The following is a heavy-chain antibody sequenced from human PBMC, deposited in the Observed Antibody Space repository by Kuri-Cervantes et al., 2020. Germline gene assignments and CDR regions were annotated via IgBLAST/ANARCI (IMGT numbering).Heavy chain of an antibody. V-gene: IGHV2-5*02. J-gene: IGHJ4*02. Sequence: SGPTLVKPTETLTLTCTLSGLSLSTSGVGLGWIRQPPGKALEWLALIYWDDDQRYSPFLKSRLAITKDTSKNQMVLTMSNMDPVDTATYYCAHSPRYFDWLLPFDYWGQGTLVTVSS. CDR1: GLSLSTSGVG. CDR2: IYWDDDQ. CDR3: AHSPRYFDWLLPFDY. D-gene: IGHD3-9*01.